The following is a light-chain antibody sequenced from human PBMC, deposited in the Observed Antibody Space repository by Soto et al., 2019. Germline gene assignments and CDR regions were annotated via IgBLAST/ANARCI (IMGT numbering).Light chain of an antibody. CDR1: QSVSSSY. J-gene: IGKJ1*01. V-gene: IGKV3-20*01. Sequence: EIVLTQSPDTLSLSPGERATLSCRASQSVSSSYLAWYQQKPGQAPRLLIYGASSRATGIPDRFSGSGSGTEFTLTISRLEPEDFAVYYCQQYGSSPRTFGQGTKVEIK. CDR3: QQYGSSPRT. CDR2: GAS.